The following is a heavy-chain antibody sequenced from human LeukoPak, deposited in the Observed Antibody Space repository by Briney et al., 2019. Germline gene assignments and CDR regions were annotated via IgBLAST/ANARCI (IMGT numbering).Heavy chain of an antibody. D-gene: IGHD1-26*01. J-gene: IGHJ4*02. CDR1: GDNFINYD. CDR2: MRPSSGKT. CDR3: ARERGGQAGSYFPS. V-gene: IGHV1-8*01. Sequence: GASVQVSCKTSGDNFINYDISWVRQAPGQGLEWMGWMRPSSGKTSYAQKFQGRVTMTRNISISTAYMELSSLRFEDTAVYYCARERGGQAGSYFPSWGQGTLVTVSS.